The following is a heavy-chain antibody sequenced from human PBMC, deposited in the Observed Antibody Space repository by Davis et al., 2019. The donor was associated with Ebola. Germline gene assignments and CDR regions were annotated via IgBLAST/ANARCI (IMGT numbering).Heavy chain of an antibody. CDR1: GYTFTSYG. J-gene: IGHJ5*02. CDR2: ISAYNGNT. V-gene: IGHV1-18*01. Sequence: ASVKVSCKASGYTFTSYGISWVRQAPGQGLEWMGWISAYNGNTNYAQKLQGRVTMTTDTSTSTAYMELRSLRSDDTAVYYCARVGYYYDSSGYYTGFEWFDPWGQGTLVTVSS. D-gene: IGHD3-22*01. CDR3: ARVGYYYDSSGYYTGFEWFDP.